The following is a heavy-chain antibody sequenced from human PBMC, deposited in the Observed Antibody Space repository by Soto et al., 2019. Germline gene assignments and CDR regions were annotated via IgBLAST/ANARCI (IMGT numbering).Heavy chain of an antibody. V-gene: IGHV3-21*01. D-gene: IGHD5-12*01. Sequence: GGSLRLSWAASGFTFSSYSMNWDRQAPGKGMEWVSSIRSSSSKIYYADSGKGRFSISRYNTKKSLYLQMNSLRAADAAVYYCASVSLKTGGYGTFDIWGQGTMVTVSS. CDR2: IRSSSSKI. CDR3: ASVSLKTGGYGTFDI. J-gene: IGHJ3*02. CDR1: GFTFSSYS.